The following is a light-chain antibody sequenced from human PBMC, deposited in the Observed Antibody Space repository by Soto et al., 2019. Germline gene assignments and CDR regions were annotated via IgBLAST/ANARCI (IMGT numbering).Light chain of an antibody. Sequence: EVVMTQSPATVSVVPGEGVTLSCRASQTISTDLAWYQQKPGQAPRLLIYGASTRATGVPDRFSGGGSGTEFTLTISSLQSEDFAFYYCQQNNKWPPVTFGGGTKVEIK. CDR2: GAS. J-gene: IGKJ4*01. V-gene: IGKV3-15*01. CDR3: QQNNKWPPVT. CDR1: QTISTD.